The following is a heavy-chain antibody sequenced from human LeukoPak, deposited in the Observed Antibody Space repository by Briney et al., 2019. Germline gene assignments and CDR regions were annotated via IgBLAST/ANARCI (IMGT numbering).Heavy chain of an antibody. Sequence: SVKVPCKASGFTFATSSMQWVRQARGQRLEWIGWIVVGSGNTNYAQKFQERVTITRDMSTSTAYMELSSLRSEDTAVYYCAAGRYYDISGYDAFDIWGQGTMVTVSS. CDR2: IVVGSGNT. CDR3: AAGRYYDISGYDAFDI. J-gene: IGHJ3*02. D-gene: IGHD3-22*01. CDR1: GFTFATSS. V-gene: IGHV1-58*02.